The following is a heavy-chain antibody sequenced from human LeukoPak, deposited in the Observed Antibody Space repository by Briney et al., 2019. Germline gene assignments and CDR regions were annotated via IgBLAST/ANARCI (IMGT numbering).Heavy chain of an antibody. CDR1: GFTFSSYA. V-gene: IGHV3-23*01. CDR3: AKDRDGWGSFPFDY. D-gene: IGHD3-10*01. Sequence: GGSLRLSCAASGFTFSSYAMSWVRQAPGKGLEWVSAISRSGDSTQYADSVKGRFTISRDNSKNTLFLQMDSLSVEDTAVYYCAKDRDGWGSFPFDYWGQGTLVTVSS. CDR2: ISRSGDST. J-gene: IGHJ4*02.